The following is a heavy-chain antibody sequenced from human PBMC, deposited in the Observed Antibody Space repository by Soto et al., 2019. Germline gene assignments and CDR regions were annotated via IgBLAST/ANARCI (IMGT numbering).Heavy chain of an antibody. CDR2: IIPLYGTI. J-gene: IGHJ4*02. CDR1: GGTFSNFD. Sequence: SVKVSCKASGGTFSNFDFSWVRQAPGQGLEWMGGIIPLYGTINYAERFQGRVSLTADESTTTAYMELNSLTSDDTAVYFCALGDRPPFYFYFWGQGTLVTVS. CDR3: ALGDRPPFYFYF. V-gene: IGHV1-69*13. D-gene: IGHD1-26*01.